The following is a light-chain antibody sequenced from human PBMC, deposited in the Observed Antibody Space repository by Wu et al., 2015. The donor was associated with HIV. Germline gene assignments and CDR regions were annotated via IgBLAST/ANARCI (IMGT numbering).Light chain of an antibody. Sequence: EIVLTQSPGTLSLSPGDRATLSCRASQSVSSNLAWYQQKPGQAPRLLLYGVSNRATGIPDRISGSGSGTDFTLTIRRLEPEDFAVYYCQQYADSPYTFGRGTRLEIK. CDR2: GVS. J-gene: IGKJ2*01. CDR1: QSVSSN. CDR3: QQYADSPYT. V-gene: IGKV3-20*01.